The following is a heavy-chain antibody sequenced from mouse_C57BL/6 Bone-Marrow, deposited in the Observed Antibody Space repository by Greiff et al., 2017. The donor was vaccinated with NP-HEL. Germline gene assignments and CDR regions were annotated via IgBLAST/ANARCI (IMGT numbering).Heavy chain of an antibody. J-gene: IGHJ4*01. CDR2: ISSGSSTI. Sequence: EVQLVESGGGLVKPGGSLKLSCAASGFTFSDYGMHWVRQAPEKGLEWVAHISSGSSTIYYADTVKGRFTISRDNAKNTLFLQMTSLRSEDTAMYYCASPFITTVVEGYAMDYWGQGTSVTVSS. D-gene: IGHD1-1*01. V-gene: IGHV5-17*01. CDR1: GFTFSDYG. CDR3: ASPFITTVVEGYAMDY.